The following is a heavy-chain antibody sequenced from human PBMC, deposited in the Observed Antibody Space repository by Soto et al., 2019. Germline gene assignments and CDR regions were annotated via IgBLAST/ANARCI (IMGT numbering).Heavy chain of an antibody. J-gene: IGHJ4*02. V-gene: IGHV1-69*13. CDR2: IIPIFGTA. CDR1: GGTFSSYA. CDR3: ARVDGICSSSWFYFDY. D-gene: IGHD6-13*01. Sequence: GASVKVSCKASGGTFSSYAISWVRQAPGQGLEWMGGIIPIFGTANYTQKFQGRVTITADESTTTAYMELSSLRSEDTAVYYCARVDGICSSSWFYFDYWGQGTMVTVSS.